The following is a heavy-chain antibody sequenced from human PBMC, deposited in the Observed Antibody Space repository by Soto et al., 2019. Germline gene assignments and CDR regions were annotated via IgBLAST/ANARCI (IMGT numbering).Heavy chain of an antibody. CDR3: ARHRHSGSYPYYFDY. CDR2: IYYSGST. CDR1: GGSISSSSYY. V-gene: IGHV4-39*01. Sequence: SETLSLTCTVSGGSISSSSYYWGWIRRPPGKGLEWIGSIYYSGSTYYNPSLKSRVTISVDTSKNRFSLKLSSVTAADTAVYYCARHRHSGSYPYYFDYWGQGTMVTVYS. D-gene: IGHD1-26*01. J-gene: IGHJ4*02.